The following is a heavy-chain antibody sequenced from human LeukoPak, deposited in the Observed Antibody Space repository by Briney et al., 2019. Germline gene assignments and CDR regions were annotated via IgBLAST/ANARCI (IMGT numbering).Heavy chain of an antibody. D-gene: IGHD3-10*01. CDR3: AKDTGGYPYYFDY. Sequence: GGSLRLSCAASGFTFSSSAMSWVRQAPGKGLYWVSAISGSGTGTYYADSVKGRFTISRDNSKNMLYLQMNSLRAEDTAVYYCAKDTGGYPYYFDYWGQGTLVTVSS. J-gene: IGHJ4*02. CDR1: GFTFSSSA. CDR2: ISGSGTGT. V-gene: IGHV3-23*01.